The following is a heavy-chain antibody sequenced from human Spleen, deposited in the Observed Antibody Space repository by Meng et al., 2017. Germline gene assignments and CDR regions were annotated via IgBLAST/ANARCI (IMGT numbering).Heavy chain of an antibody. Sequence: QVQLVQSGAEGKKPGASVKGSCKASGYTFTNYAMHWVRQAPGQRPEWMGWINTYICNTKYSQKFQGRVTFSRDTSASTASMELSSLTSEDTAVYYCARVWITEMANFDYWGQGTLVTVSS. J-gene: IGHJ4*02. CDR1: GYTFTNYA. CDR3: ARVWITEMANFDY. CDR2: INTYICNT. V-gene: IGHV1-3*04. D-gene: IGHD5-24*01.